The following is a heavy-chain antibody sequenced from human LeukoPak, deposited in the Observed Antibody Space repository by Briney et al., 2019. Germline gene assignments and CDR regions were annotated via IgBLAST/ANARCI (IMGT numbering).Heavy chain of an antibody. J-gene: IGHJ4*02. Sequence: SETLSLTCTASGGSISSYYWSWIRQPPGKGLEWIGYISYSGSTNYNPSLKSRVTISVDTSKNQFSLKLSSVTAADTAVYYCARGDILTGYYHYWGQGTLVTVSS. D-gene: IGHD3-9*01. V-gene: IGHV4-59*01. CDR1: GGSISSYY. CDR3: ARGDILTGYYHY. CDR2: ISYSGST.